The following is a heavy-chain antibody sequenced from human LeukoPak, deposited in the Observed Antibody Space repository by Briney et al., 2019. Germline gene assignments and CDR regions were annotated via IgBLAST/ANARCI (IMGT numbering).Heavy chain of an antibody. CDR1: RSTFRNYA. CDR3: ARDRSQEFDP. J-gene: IGHJ5*02. D-gene: IGHD3-10*01. Sequence: GGSLRLSCAASRSTFRNYAIHWVRQPPGRGLEWVAVISSDGTNKDYADSVKGRFSISRDNSKNTLYLQMNRLGADDTAVYYCARDRSQEFDPWGQGTLVTVSS. CDR2: ISSDGTNK. V-gene: IGHV3-30*04.